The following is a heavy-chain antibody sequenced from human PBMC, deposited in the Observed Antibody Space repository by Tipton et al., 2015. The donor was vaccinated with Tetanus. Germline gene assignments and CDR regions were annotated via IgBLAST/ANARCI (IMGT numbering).Heavy chain of an antibody. CDR2: IYYSGTT. CDR3: ARTPDYYSGMDV. V-gene: IGHV4-59*12. J-gene: IGHJ6*02. Sequence: TLSLTCTVSGGSMSTYYWSWIRQPPGKGLEWIGEIYYSGTTNYNPSLKSRVTISTDKSKNQVSLRLNSVTAADTAVYFCARTPDYYSGMDVLGQGTTVTVSS. CDR1: GGSMSTYY.